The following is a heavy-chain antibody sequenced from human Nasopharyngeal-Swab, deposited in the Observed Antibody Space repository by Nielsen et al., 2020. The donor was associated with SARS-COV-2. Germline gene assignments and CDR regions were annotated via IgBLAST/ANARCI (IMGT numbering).Heavy chain of an antibody. D-gene: IGHD3-22*01. V-gene: IGHV1-2*06. CDR2: INHNIGGP. CDR3: ARDNYYNSSSYYSPDY. Sequence: ASVKVSCKASGYTFLGYYMHWVRQVPGQGLEWMGRINHNIGGPNYAQKFQGRVTMTRDTSISTAYMELSRLRSDDTAVYYCARDNYYNSSSYYSPDYWGQGTLVTVSS. CDR1: GYTFLGYY. J-gene: IGHJ4*02.